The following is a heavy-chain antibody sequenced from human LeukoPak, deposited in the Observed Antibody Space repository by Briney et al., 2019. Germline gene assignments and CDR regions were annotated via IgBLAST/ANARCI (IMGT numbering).Heavy chain of an antibody. CDR3: VRSGGYGSGISY. Sequence: SETLSLTCTVSGGSISAYYWSWIRQPPGKGLEWIGYIYSSGSSNYNPSLKSRVTISVDTSKNQFSLKLSSVTAADTAVYYCVRSGGYGSGISYWGQGTLVTVSS. V-gene: IGHV4-59*01. D-gene: IGHD3-10*01. CDR2: IYSSGSS. CDR1: GGSISAYY. J-gene: IGHJ4*02.